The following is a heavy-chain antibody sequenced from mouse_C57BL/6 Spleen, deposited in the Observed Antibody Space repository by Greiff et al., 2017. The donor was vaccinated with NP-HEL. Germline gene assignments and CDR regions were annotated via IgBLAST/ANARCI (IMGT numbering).Heavy chain of an antibody. J-gene: IGHJ3*01. CDR1: GFTFSSYA. V-gene: IGHV5-4*01. Sequence: EVKLVESGGGLVKPGGSLKLSCAASGFTFSSYAMSWVRQTPEKRLEWVATISDGGSYTYYPDNVKGRFTISRDNAKNNLYLQMSHLKSEDTAMYYCARDRGVGWFAYWGQGTLVTVSA. D-gene: IGHD1-1*02. CDR2: ISDGGSYT. CDR3: ARDRGVGWFAY.